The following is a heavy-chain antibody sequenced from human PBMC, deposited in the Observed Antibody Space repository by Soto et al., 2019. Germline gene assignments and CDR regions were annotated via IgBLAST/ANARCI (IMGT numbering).Heavy chain of an antibody. CDR3: ARSIDCSSTSCYDTGGNWFDP. CDR1: GYTFTSYG. J-gene: IGHJ5*02. CDR2: ISAYNGNT. D-gene: IGHD2-2*01. Sequence: ASVKVSCKASGYTFTSYGISWVRQAPGQGLEWMGWISAYNGNTNYAQKLQGRVTMTTDTSTSTAYMELRSLRSDDTAVYYCARSIDCSSTSCYDTGGNWFDPWGQGTLVTVSS. V-gene: IGHV1-18*01.